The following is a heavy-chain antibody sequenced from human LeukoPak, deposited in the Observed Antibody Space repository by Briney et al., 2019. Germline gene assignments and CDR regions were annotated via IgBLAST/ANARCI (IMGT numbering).Heavy chain of an antibody. J-gene: IGHJ4*02. CDR2: VHHDGSER. CDR1: GFTFSNYY. Sequence: PGRSLRLSCAASGFTFSNYYMHWVRQAPGKGLEWVAVVHHDGSERYYADSVKGRFTISRDNSKNTLYLQMNSLRAEDTAVYYCAKDQFIAAAGINYWGQGTLVTVSS. D-gene: IGHD6-13*01. V-gene: IGHV3-33*06. CDR3: AKDQFIAAAGINY.